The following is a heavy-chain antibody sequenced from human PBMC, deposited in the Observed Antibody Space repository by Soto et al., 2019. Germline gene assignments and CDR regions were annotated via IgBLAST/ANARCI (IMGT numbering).Heavy chain of an antibody. Sequence: QVQLQQWGAGLLKPSETLSLTCAVYGGSFSGYYWSWIRQPPGKGLEWIGEINHSGSTNYNPSLKSRVTTSVDTSKNQFPLKLSSVTAADTAVYYCARRKHTVTIDYWGQGTLVTASS. V-gene: IGHV4-34*01. CDR1: GGSFSGYY. CDR3: ARRKHTVTIDY. J-gene: IGHJ4*02. CDR2: INHSGST. D-gene: IGHD4-17*01.